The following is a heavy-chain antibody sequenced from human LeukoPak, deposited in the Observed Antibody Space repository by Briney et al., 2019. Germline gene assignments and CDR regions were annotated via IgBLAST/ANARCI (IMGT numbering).Heavy chain of an antibody. CDR3: ARVWNYENDGMDV. Sequence: GGSLRLSCAASGFTFSSYGMNWVRQAPGKGLEWVSSISSSSSYIYYADSVKGRFTISRDNAKNSLYLQMNSLRAEDTAVYYCARVWNYENDGMDVWGQGTTVTVSS. V-gene: IGHV3-21*01. CDR2: ISSSSSYI. J-gene: IGHJ6*02. CDR1: GFTFSSYG. D-gene: IGHD1-7*01.